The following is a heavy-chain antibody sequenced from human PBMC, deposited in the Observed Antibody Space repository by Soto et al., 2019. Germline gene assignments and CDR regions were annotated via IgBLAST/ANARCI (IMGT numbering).Heavy chain of an antibody. CDR3: ARQTSYGGNYYYYGMDV. CDR2: IYPGDSDT. J-gene: IGHJ6*02. CDR1: GYSFTSYW. Sequence: RGESLKISCKGSGYSFTSYWIGWVRQMPGKGLEWMGIIYPGDSDTRYSPSFQGQVTISADKSISTAYLQWSSLKAPDTAMYYCARQTSYGGNYYYYGMDVWGQGTTVTVSS. V-gene: IGHV5-51*01. D-gene: IGHD3-16*01.